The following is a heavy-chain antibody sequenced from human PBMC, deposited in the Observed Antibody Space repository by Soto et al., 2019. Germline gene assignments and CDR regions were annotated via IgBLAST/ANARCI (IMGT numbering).Heavy chain of an antibody. J-gene: IGHJ4*02. CDR2: IYYSGST. D-gene: IGHD6-19*01. CDR3: ASSRLVQDLYFDY. CDR1: GGSISSSSYY. V-gene: IGHV4-39*07. Sequence: PSETLSLTCTVSGGSISSSSYYWGWIRQPPGKGLEWIGSIYYSGSTYYNPSLKSRVTISVDTSKNQFSLKLSSVTAADTAVYYCASSRLVQDLYFDYWGQGTLVTVSS.